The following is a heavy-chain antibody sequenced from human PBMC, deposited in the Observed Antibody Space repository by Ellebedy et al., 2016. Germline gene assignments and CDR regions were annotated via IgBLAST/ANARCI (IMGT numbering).Heavy chain of an antibody. J-gene: IGHJ4*02. D-gene: IGHD5-12*01. Sequence: GESLKISCAASGFTFSSYWMHWVRQAPGKGLVWVSRINSDGSSTRYADSVKGRFTSSRDNAKNTLYLQMNSLRAEDTAVYYCARGDYDYYFDYWGQGTLVTVSS. CDR3: ARGDYDYYFDY. V-gene: IGHV3-74*01. CDR1: GFTFSSYW. CDR2: INSDGSST.